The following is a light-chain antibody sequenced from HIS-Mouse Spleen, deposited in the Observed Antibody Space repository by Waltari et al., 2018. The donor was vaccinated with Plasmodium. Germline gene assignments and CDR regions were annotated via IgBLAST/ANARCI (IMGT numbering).Light chain of an antibody. CDR2: AAS. Sequence: DIQMTQSPSSLSASVGDRVTITCRSSQSIISYLNWYQQKPGKAPKLLIYAASSLQSGVPSRFSGSGSGTDFTLTISSLQPEEFATYYCQQSYSTWTFGKGTKVEIK. J-gene: IGKJ1*01. CDR1: QSIISY. V-gene: IGKV1-39*01. CDR3: QQSYSTWT.